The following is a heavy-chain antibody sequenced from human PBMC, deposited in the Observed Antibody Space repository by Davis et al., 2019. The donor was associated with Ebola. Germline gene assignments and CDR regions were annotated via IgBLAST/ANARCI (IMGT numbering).Heavy chain of an antibody. D-gene: IGHD6-13*01. V-gene: IGHV4-34*01. J-gene: IGHJ5*02. CDR2: INHSGST. Sequence: GSLRLSCAVYGGSFSGYYWSWIRQPPGKGLEWIGEINHSGSTNYNPSLKSRVTISVDTSKNQFSLKLSSVTAADTAVYYCARGSSWYIIGWGWFDPWGQGTLVTVSS. CDR1: GGSFSGYY. CDR3: ARGSSWYIIGWGWFDP.